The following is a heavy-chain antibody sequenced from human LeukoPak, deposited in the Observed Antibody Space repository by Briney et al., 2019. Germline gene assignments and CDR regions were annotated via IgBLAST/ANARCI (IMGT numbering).Heavy chain of an antibody. CDR1: GFTFSSYG. D-gene: IGHD3-3*01. Sequence: GRSLRLAWAAAGFTFSSYGVSSVSQAPGKGLEWVKAISGSGGRTYFEDSGKGRHTISRDNSKNSLYLQMSSMRVEDTAVYYCAKEWRATRPGRYFQHWGKGTLVTVSS. V-gene: IGHV3-23*01. CDR3: AKEWRATRPGRYFQH. CDR2: ISGSGGRT. J-gene: IGHJ1*01.